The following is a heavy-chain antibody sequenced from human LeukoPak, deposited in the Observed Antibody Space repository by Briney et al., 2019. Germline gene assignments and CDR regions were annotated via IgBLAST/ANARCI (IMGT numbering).Heavy chain of an antibody. CDR1: GGSFSGYY. Sequence: SETLSLTCAAYGGSFSGYYWSWIRQPPGKGLEWIGEINHSGSTNYNPSLKSRVTISVDTSKNQFSLKLSSVTAADTAVYYCARHRSPLESFHHWGQGTLVTVSS. CDR3: ARHRSPLESFHH. CDR2: INHSGST. V-gene: IGHV4-34*01. J-gene: IGHJ1*01. D-gene: IGHD3-3*01.